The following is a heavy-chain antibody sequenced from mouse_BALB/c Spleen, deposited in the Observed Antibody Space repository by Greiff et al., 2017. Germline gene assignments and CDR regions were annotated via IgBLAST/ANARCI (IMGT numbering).Heavy chain of an antibody. CDR3: TRSLYGNPPWFAY. J-gene: IGHJ3*01. CDR1: GYTFTSYW. CDR2: IYPGNSDT. V-gene: IGHV1-5*01. Sequence: VQLQQSGTVLARPGASVKMSCKASGYTFTSYWMHWVKQRPGQGLEWIGAIYPGNSDTSYNQKFKGKAKLTAVTSTSTAYMELSSLTNEDSAVYYCTRSLYGNPPWFAYWGQGTLVTVSA. D-gene: IGHD2-1*01.